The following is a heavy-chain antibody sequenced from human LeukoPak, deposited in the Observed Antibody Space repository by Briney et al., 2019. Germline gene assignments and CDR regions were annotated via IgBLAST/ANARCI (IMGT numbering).Heavy chain of an antibody. CDR3: ARARIAAAGPNFDL. Sequence: SETLSLTCTVSGGSISGYYWSWIRQPPGKGLEWIGYIYYSGSTNYNPSLKSRVTISVDTSKNQFSLKLSSVTAADTAVYYCARARIAAAGPNFDLWGRGTLVTVSS. V-gene: IGHV4-59*01. CDR1: GGSISGYY. J-gene: IGHJ2*01. CDR2: IYYSGST. D-gene: IGHD6-13*01.